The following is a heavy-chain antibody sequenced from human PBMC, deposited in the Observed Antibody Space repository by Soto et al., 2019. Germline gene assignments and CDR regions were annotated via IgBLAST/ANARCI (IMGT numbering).Heavy chain of an antibody. Sequence: ASVKVSCTASGGTFSSYAISWVRQAPGQGLEWMGGIIPIFGTANYAQKFQGRVTITADESTSTAYMELSSLRSEDTAVYYCAKGEGSRAARSPYYYYGMDGWGQGTTVTV. J-gene: IGHJ6*02. CDR1: GGTFSSYA. V-gene: IGHV1-69*13. D-gene: IGHD6-6*01. CDR2: IIPIFGTA. CDR3: AKGEGSRAARSPYYYYGMDG.